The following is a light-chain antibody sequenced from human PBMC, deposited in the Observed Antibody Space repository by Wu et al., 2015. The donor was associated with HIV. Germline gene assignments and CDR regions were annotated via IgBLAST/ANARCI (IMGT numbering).Light chain of an antibody. CDR2: GAS. Sequence: EMVLTQSPGTLSLSPGERATLSCRVSESIGSSSLAWYQQKPGQAPRLLIYGASTRATGVPARFSGSGSGTEFTLTISSLQSEDFAIHFCQQYNNWPPTFGPGTKVDIK. CDR3: QQYNNWPPT. J-gene: IGKJ3*01. V-gene: IGKV3-15*01. CDR1: ESIGSS.